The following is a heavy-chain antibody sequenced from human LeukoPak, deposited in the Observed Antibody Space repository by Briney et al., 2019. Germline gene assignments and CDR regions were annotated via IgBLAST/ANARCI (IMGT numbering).Heavy chain of an antibody. J-gene: IGHJ6*03. CDR2: INPNSGGT. CDR3: ARGTYYYMDV. Sequence: GASVKVSCKASGYTFTGYYMHWVRQAPGQGLEWMGRINPNSGGTNYAQKFQGRVTMTRNTSISTAYMELSSLRSEDTAVYYCARGTYYYMDVWGKGTTVTVSS. V-gene: IGHV1-2*06. CDR1: GYTFTGYY.